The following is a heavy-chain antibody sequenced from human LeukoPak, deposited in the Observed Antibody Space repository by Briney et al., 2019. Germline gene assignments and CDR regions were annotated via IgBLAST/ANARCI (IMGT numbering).Heavy chain of an antibody. CDR2: ISGSGGST. V-gene: IGHV3-23*01. Sequence: GGSLRLSCAASGFTFSSYAMSWVRQAPGKGLEWVSAISGSGGSTYYADSVKGRFTISRDNSKNTLYLQMNSLRAEDTAVYYCAKAAYCSSTSCSDDYYYYYYGMDVWGQGTTVTVSS. J-gene: IGHJ6*02. D-gene: IGHD2-2*01. CDR1: GFTFSSYA. CDR3: AKAAYCSSTSCSDDYYYYYYGMDV.